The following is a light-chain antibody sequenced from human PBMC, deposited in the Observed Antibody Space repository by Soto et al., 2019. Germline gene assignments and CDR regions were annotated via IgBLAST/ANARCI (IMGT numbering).Light chain of an antibody. V-gene: IGKV3-15*01. CDR1: QSVNSN. Sequence: EIVMTQSPATLSVSPGERATLSCRASQSVNSNLAWYQQKPGQAPRLLIYGASTRATGIPARFSGSGSGTDFTLTISSLQSEDLAVYYCQQYNNWPPWTFGQGTNVEIK. CDR2: GAS. CDR3: QQYNNWPPWT. J-gene: IGKJ1*01.